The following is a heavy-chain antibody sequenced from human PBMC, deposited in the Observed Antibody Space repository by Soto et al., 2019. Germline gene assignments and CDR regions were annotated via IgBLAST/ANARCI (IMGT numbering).Heavy chain of an antibody. Sequence: EVQLVESGGGLVKPGGSLRLSCAASGFTFSSYSMNWVRQAPGKGLEWVSSISSSSSYIYYADSVKGRFTISRDNAKNSLYLQMNSRRAEDTAVYYCARDQPGYSYRYGLGYWGQGTLVTVSS. J-gene: IGHJ4*02. CDR2: ISSSSSYI. CDR3: ARDQPGYSYRYGLGY. V-gene: IGHV3-21*01. D-gene: IGHD5-18*01. CDR1: GFTFSSYS.